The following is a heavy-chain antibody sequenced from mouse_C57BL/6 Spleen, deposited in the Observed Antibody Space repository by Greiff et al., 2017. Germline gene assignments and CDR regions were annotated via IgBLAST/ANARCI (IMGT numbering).Heavy chain of an antibody. CDR3: TRGGSHYYGMDY. CDR2: IDPETGGT. Sequence: QVHVKQSGAELVRPGASVTLSCKASGYTFTDYEMHWVKQTPVHGLEWIGAIDPETGGTAYNQKFKGKAILTADKSSSTAYMELRSLTSEDSAVYYCTRGGSHYYGMDYWGQGTSVTVSS. J-gene: IGHJ4*01. CDR1: GYTFTDYE. V-gene: IGHV1-15*01.